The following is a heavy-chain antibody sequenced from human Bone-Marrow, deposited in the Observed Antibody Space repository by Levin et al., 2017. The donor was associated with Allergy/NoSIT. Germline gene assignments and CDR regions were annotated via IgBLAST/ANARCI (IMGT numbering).Heavy chain of an antibody. J-gene: IGHJ4*02. CDR2: IYYSGST. CDR3: ARDSCDGGTCYDY. Sequence: PSETLSLTCTVSGGSISSSSYYWGWVRQPPGKGLEWIGSIYYSGSTYYNPSLKSRVTMSVDTSKNQFSLKLSSVTAADTAVYYCARDSCDGGTCYDYWGQGTLVTVSS. V-gene: IGHV4-39*07. CDR1: GGSISSSSYY. D-gene: IGHD2-15*01.